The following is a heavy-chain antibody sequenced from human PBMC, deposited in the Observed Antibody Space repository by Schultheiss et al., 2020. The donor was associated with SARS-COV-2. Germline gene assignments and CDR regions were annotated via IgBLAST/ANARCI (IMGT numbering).Heavy chain of an antibody. D-gene: IGHD5-24*01. CDR3: ARQIKVGSYYNSATLSFI. Sequence: TFSSYAMSWVRQVPGKGLEWIGSINYSGTSYYNPSLKSRVTISIDTSRNQFSLKLNSVSAADTAVYFCARQIKVGSYYNSATLSFIWGRGALVTVSS. CDR1: TFSSYA. J-gene: IGHJ4*02. CDR2: INYSGTS. V-gene: IGHV4-39*07.